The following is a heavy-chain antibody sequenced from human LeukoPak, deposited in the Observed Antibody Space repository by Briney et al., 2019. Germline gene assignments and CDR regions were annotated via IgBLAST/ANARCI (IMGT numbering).Heavy chain of an antibody. J-gene: IGHJ4*02. CDR1: GFTFSSYG. V-gene: IGHV3-33*01. Sequence: PGGSLRLSCAASGFTFSSYGMHWVRQAPGKGLEWVAVIWYDGSNKYYADSVKGRFTISRDNSKNTLYLQMNSLRPEDTAVFHCARGRAVTGSTVIDYWGQGTLVTVSS. CDR3: ARGRAVTGSTVIDY. D-gene: IGHD6-19*01. CDR2: IWYDGSNK.